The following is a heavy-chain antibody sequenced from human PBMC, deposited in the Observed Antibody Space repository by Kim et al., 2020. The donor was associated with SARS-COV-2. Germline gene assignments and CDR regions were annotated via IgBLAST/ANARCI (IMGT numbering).Heavy chain of an antibody. J-gene: IGHJ4*02. CDR3: ATLDSSGYYKEYYFDY. D-gene: IGHD3-22*01. V-gene: IGHV1-24*01. Sequence: ASVKVSCKVSGYTLTELSMHWVRQAPGKGLEWMGGFDPEDGDTIYAQKFQGRVTMTEDTSTDTAYMELSSLRSEDTAVYYCATLDSSGYYKEYYFDYGGQGTLVTVSS. CDR1: GYTLTELS. CDR2: FDPEDGDT.